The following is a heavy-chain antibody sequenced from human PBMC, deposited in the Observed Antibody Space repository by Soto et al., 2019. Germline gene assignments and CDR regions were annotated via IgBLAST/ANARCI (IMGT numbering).Heavy chain of an antibody. D-gene: IGHD2-2*01. CDR1: GYTFTSYG. Sequence: ASVKVSCKASGYTFTSYGISWVRQAPGQGLEWMGWISAYNGNTNYAQKLQGRVTMTTDTSTSTAYMGLRSLRSDDTAVYYCAREMGYCSSTSCHNWFDPWGQGTLVTVSS. CDR3: AREMGYCSSTSCHNWFDP. V-gene: IGHV1-18*01. J-gene: IGHJ5*02. CDR2: ISAYNGNT.